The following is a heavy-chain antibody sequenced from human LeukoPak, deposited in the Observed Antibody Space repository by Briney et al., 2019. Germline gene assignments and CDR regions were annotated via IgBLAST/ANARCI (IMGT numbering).Heavy chain of an antibody. CDR2: VYYSGST. CDR3: ARHNGNEDYYNCFDP. Sequence: PSQTLSLTCTVSSGSISSHYWGWVRQPPGKGLEWVGSVYYSGSTYYNPSLESRITISVDTSSNQFSLRLRSVTAADTAVYYCARHNGNEDYYNCFDPWGQGTLVTVSS. J-gene: IGHJ5*02. V-gene: IGHV4-39*01. CDR1: SGSISSHY. D-gene: IGHD1-1*01.